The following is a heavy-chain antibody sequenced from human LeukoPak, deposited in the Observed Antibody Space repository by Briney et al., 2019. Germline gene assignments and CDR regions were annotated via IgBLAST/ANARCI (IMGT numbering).Heavy chain of an antibody. J-gene: IGHJ4*02. D-gene: IGHD5-18*01. CDR2: ISSSSNYI. CDR3: ARERGYSYGYSDY. CDR1: GFTFTTYW. V-gene: IGHV3-21*01. Sequence: GGSLRLSCAASGFTFTTYWMNWVRQAPGKGLEWVSSISSSSNYIYYADSVKGRFTISRDNAKNSLYLQMNSLRAEDTAVYYCARERGYSYGYSDYWGQGTLVTVSS.